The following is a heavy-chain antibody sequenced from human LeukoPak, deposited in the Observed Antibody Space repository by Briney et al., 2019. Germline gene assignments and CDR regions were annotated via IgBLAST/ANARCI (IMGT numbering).Heavy chain of an antibody. J-gene: IGHJ4*02. D-gene: IGHD2-21*01. CDR1: GFTFSGYS. CDR3: ARDTDWSFDY. V-gene: IGHV3-48*01. CDR2: INNDRSSI. Sequence: PGGSLRLSCAASGFTFSGYSMNWVRQAPGKGLEWISYINNDRSSIADPVKGRFTISRDNAENSLFLQMNSLRAEETAVYYCARDTDWSFDYWGQGILVTVSS.